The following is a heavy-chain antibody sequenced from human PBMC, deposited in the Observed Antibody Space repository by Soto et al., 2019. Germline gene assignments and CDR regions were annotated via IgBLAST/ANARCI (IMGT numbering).Heavy chain of an antibody. J-gene: IGHJ6*02. V-gene: IGHV1-69*05. CDR2: IIPIFGTA. CDR3: ARIRGAHYGMDV. Sequence: SVKVSCKASGGTFSSCAISWVRQAPGQGLEWMGGIIPIFGTANYAQKFQGRVTMTRDTSTSTVYMELSSLRSEDTAAYYCARIRGAHYGMDVWGQGTTVTVSS. CDR1: GGTFSSCA.